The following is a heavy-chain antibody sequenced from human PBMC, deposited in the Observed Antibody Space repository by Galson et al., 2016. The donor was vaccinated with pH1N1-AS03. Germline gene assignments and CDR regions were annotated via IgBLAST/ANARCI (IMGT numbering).Heavy chain of an antibody. CDR2: ISGDGSST. Sequence: SLRLSCAASGFTFDDYAMHWVRQAPGKGLEWVSLISGDGSSTYYADSVKGRFTISRDNSKNTVHLELNSLRGADTAVYYCVRTLAAAGNYWGQGTLVIVSS. V-gene: IGHV3-43*02. D-gene: IGHD6-13*01. J-gene: IGHJ4*02. CDR1: GFTFDDYA. CDR3: VRTLAAAGNY.